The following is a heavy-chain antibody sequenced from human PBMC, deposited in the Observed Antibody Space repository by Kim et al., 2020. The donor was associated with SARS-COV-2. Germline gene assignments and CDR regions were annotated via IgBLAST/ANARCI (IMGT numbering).Heavy chain of an antibody. V-gene: IGHV4-39*01. Sequence: TYNNPSRKGRVTISVDTSKKRFSLRLSSGTAADAAVYYCARHLRNWYFDLWGRGTLVTVSS. CDR2: T. J-gene: IGHJ2*01. CDR3: ARHLRNWYFDL.